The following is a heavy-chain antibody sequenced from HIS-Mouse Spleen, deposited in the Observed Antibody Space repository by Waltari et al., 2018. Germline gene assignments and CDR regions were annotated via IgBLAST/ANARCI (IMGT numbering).Heavy chain of an antibody. CDR1: GFSLSTSGMC. CDR2: IDWDDDK. V-gene: IGHV2-70*15. D-gene: IGHD6-19*01. Sequence: QVTLRESGPALVKPTQTLTLTCTFSGFSLSTSGMCVSWIRQPQGKALEWLARIDWDDDKYYSTTLKTRLTISKDTSKNQVVLTMNNMDPVETATYYCARIAEGYTSGWYAFDYWGQGTLVTVSS. J-gene: IGHJ4*02. CDR3: ARIAEGYTSGWYAFDY.